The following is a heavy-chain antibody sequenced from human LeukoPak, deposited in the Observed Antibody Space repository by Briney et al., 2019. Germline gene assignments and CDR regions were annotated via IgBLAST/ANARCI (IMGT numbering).Heavy chain of an antibody. CDR2: IYSGSSST. J-gene: IGHJ4*02. CDR1: GFTFSSYS. Sequence: GGSLRLSCAASGFTFSSYSMNWVRQAPGKGLEWVSVIYSGSSSTYYTDSVKGRFTISRHNSKNTLYLQMNSLRAEDTAVYYCARVGSGWYDFDYWGQGTLVTVSS. D-gene: IGHD6-19*01. CDR3: ARVGSGWYDFDY. V-gene: IGHV3-NL1*01.